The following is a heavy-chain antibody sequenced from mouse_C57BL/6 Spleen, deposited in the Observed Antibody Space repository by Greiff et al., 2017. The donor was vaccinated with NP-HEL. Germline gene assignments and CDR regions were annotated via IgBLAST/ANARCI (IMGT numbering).Heavy chain of an antibody. CDR1: GFTFSSYG. Sequence: EVKLVESGGDLVKPGGSLKLSCAASGFTFSSYGMSWVRQTPDKRLEWVATISSGGSYTYYPDSVKGRFTISRDNAKNTLYLQMSSLKSEDTAMYYCARPPAGPDWYFDVWGTGTTVTVSS. V-gene: IGHV5-6*01. J-gene: IGHJ1*03. D-gene: IGHD3-3*01. CDR2: ISSGGSYT. CDR3: ARPPAGPDWYFDV.